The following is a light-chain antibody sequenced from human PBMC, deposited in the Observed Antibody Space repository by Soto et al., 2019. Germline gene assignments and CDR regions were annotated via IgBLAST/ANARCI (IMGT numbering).Light chain of an antibody. CDR2: GAF. CDR3: QQRNVWPPVT. Sequence: EIVLTPSPGTLSLSPVERATLSCRASPSVTNFLAWYQQKPGQAPRLLIYGAFNRATGIPARFSGSGSGTDFTLTISSLEPEDSAVYYCQQRNVWPPVTFGQGTRLEIK. V-gene: IGKV3-11*01. CDR1: PSVTNF. J-gene: IGKJ5*01.